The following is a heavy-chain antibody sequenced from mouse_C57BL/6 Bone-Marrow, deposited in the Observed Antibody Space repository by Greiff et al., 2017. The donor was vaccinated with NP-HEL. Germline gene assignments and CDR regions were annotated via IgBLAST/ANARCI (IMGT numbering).Heavy chain of an antibody. CDR3: ARSGSSYLFAY. D-gene: IGHD1-1*01. V-gene: IGHV1-81*01. CDR1: GYTFTSYG. Sequence: VQLQQSGAELARPGASVKLSCKASGYTFTSYGISWVKQRTGQGLEWIGEIYPRSGNTYYNEKFKGKATLTADKSSSTVYMELRSLTSEDSAVYFCARSGSSYLFAYWGQGTLVTVSA. CDR2: IYPRSGNT. J-gene: IGHJ3*01.